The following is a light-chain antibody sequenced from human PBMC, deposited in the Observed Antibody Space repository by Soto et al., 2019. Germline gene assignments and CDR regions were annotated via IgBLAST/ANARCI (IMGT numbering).Light chain of an antibody. V-gene: IGKV1-39*01. CDR2: SAS. Sequence: DIQMTQSPSSLSASVGDRVTITCRASQSISIYFNWYQQKPGKAPKVLIYSASTLQSGVPSRFSGSGSGTAFSLTISSLQPEDFATYYCQESYNTLSWTFGQGTKVEIK. CDR3: QESYNTLSWT. J-gene: IGKJ1*01. CDR1: QSISIY.